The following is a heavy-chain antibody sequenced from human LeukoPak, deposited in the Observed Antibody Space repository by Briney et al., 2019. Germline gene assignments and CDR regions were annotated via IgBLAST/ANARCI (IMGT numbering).Heavy chain of an antibody. D-gene: IGHD3-10*01. CDR2: INHSRTT. Sequence: SETLSLTCAVYGGSFSGYYWTWIRQPPGKGLEWIGEINHSRTTNYNPSLKSRVTISIDTSKSQFSLRLNSVTAADTAVYYCARGPYYFGSGNDYNRFNVVYWGQGTLVTVSS. CDR1: GGSFSGYY. J-gene: IGHJ4*02. CDR3: ARGPYYFGSGNDYNRFNVVY. V-gene: IGHV4-34*01.